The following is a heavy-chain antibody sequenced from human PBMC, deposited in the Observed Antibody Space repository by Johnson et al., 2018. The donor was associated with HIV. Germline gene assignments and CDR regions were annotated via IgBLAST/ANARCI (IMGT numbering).Heavy chain of an antibody. J-gene: IGHJ3*02. CDR1: GLNFSDYG. Sequence: QVQLVESGGGVVQPGMFVTLSCAASGLNFSDYGMHWVRQAPGKGLEWVAVISYDGSNKYYADSVKGRFTISRDNSKNTLYLQMNSLRAEDTAVYYCARDPFTPAGSDAFDIWGQGTMVTVSS. V-gene: IGHV3-30*04. CDR2: ISYDGSNK. CDR3: ARDPFTPAGSDAFDI. D-gene: IGHD2-15*01.